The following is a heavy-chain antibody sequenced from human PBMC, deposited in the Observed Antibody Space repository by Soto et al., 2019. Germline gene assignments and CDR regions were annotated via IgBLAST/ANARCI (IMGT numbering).Heavy chain of an antibody. D-gene: IGHD5-18*01. Sequence: QVQLVQSGSEVKKPGSSVKVSCKASGVTFSSYAISWVRQAPGQGLEWMGGIIPIFGTANYAQKFQGRVTITADESTSTAYMELSSLRSEDTAVYYCAREVDTAMVQYYYYGMDVWGQGTTVTVSS. CDR2: IIPIFGTA. CDR1: GVTFSSYA. CDR3: AREVDTAMVQYYYYGMDV. J-gene: IGHJ6*02. V-gene: IGHV1-69*12.